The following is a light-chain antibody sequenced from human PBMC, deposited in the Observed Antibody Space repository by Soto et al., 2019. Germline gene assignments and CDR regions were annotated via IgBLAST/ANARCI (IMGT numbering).Light chain of an antibody. V-gene: IGKV3-15*01. J-gene: IGKJ4*01. Sequence: EIVMTQSPATLSVSPGERATLSCRASQSVNNKLAWYQQTPGQAPRLLINAASTRATGIPARFSGSGSGTEFTLTISSLQSEDFSVYYCQQYNSWPLPFGGGTKVEIK. CDR1: QSVNNK. CDR3: QQYNSWPLP. CDR2: AAS.